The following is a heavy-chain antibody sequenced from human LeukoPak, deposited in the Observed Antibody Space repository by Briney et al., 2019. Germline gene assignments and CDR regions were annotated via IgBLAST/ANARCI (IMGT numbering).Heavy chain of an antibody. CDR1: GFSLSTSGVG. CDR3: AHSTYYDFWSGSINWFDP. D-gene: IGHD3-3*01. J-gene: IGHJ5*02. Sequence: SGPTLVKPTQTLTLTCTFSGFSLSTSGVGVGWIRQPPGKALEWLALIYWNDDKRYSPSLKSRLTITKDTSKNQVVLTMTSMDPADTATYYCAHSTYYDFWSGSINWFDPWGQGTLVTVSS. V-gene: IGHV2-5*01. CDR2: IYWNDDK.